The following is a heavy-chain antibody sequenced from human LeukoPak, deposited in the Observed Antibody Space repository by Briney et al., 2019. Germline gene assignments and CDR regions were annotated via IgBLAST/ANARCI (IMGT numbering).Heavy chain of an antibody. V-gene: IGHV3-9*01. CDR1: GFTFDDYA. J-gene: IGHJ4*02. CDR2: ISWNSGSI. D-gene: IGHD6-13*01. Sequence: GRSLRLSCAASGFTFDDYAMHWVRQAPGKGLEWVSGISWNSGSIGYADSVKGRSTISRDSAKNSLYLQMNSLRAEDTALYYCAKAAAAHGGYFDYWGQGTLVTVSS. CDR3: AKAAAAHGGYFDY.